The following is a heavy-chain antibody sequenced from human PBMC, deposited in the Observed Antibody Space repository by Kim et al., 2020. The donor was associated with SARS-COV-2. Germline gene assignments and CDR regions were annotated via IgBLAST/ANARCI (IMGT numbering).Heavy chain of an antibody. V-gene: IGHV2-5*01. CDR3: AHRLSWNSGYFDY. Sequence: RYRPSLKSRLTITKDNSKNQVVLTMTHMDPVDTATYYCAHRLSWNSGYFDYWGQGTLVTVSS. D-gene: IGHD1-7*01. J-gene: IGHJ4*02.